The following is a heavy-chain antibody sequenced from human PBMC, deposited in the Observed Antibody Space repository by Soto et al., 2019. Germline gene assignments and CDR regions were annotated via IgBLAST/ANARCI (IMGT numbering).Heavy chain of an antibody. CDR2: INHSGST. V-gene: IGHV4-34*01. D-gene: IGHD4-4*01. Sequence: PSGTLSLTCTVSGGSFKSGSYSWSWIRQPPGKGLEWIGEINHSGSTNYNPSLKSRVTISVDTSKNQFSLKLSSVTAADTAVYYCARTTSNYGDFDYWGQGTLVTVSS. CDR3: ARTTSNYGDFDY. J-gene: IGHJ4*02. CDR1: GGSFKSGSYS.